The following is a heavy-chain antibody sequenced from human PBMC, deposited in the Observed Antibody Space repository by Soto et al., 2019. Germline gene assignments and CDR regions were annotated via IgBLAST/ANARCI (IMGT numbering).Heavy chain of an antibody. Sequence: GGSLRLSCAASGFTFSSYGMHWVRQAPGKGLEWVAVISYDGSNKYYADSVKGRFTISRDNSKNTLYLQMNSLRAEDTAVYYCAKEKPYCGGDCFGDYYYGMDVWGQGTTVTVSS. J-gene: IGHJ6*02. CDR1: GFTFSSYG. V-gene: IGHV3-30*18. CDR3: AKEKPYCGGDCFGDYYYGMDV. CDR2: ISYDGSNK. D-gene: IGHD2-21*02.